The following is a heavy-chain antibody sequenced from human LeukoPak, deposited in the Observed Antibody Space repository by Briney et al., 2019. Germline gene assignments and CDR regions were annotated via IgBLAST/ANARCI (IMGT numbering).Heavy chain of an antibody. CDR3: ARQDYDSSGYYSLNYFDY. Sequence: SETLSLTCTVSGGSISSSSYYWGWIRQPPGKGLEWIGSIYYSGSTYYNPSLKSRVTVSVDTSKNQFSLQLSSVTAADTAVYYCARQDYDSSGYYSLNYFDYWGQGTLVTVSS. J-gene: IGHJ4*02. CDR1: GGSISSSSYY. V-gene: IGHV4-39*01. CDR2: IYYSGST. D-gene: IGHD3-22*01.